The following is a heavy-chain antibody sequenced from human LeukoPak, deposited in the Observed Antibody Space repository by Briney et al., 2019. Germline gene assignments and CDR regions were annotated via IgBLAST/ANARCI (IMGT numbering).Heavy chain of an antibody. J-gene: IGHJ5*02. V-gene: IGHV4-34*01. CDR3: ARYGDYVVGWLDP. Sequence: SETLSLTCAVYGGSFSGYYWSWIRQPPGKGPEWIGEINHSGSTNYNPSLKSRVTISVDTSKNQFSLKLSSVTAADTAVYYCARYGDYVVGWLDPWGQGTLVTVSS. D-gene: IGHD4-17*01. CDR1: GGSFSGYY. CDR2: INHSGST.